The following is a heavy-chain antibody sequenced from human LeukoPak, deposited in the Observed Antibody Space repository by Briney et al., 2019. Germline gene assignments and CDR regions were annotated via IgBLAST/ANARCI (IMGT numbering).Heavy chain of an antibody. J-gene: IGHJ4*02. D-gene: IGHD6-13*01. CDR3: ARRIYSRPYYFDY. V-gene: IGHV4-34*01. Sequence: SETLSLTCTVAGGSISSYYWSWIRQPPGKGLEWIGEINHSGSTNYNPSLKSRVTISVDTSKNQFSLKLSSVTAADTAVYYCARRIYSRPYYFDYWGQGTLVTVSS. CDR2: INHSGST. CDR1: GGSISSYY.